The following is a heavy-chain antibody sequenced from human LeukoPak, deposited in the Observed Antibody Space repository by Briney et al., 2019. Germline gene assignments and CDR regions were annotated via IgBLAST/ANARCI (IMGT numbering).Heavy chain of an antibody. CDR2: IYYSGST. V-gene: IGHV4-59*12. Sequence: SETLSLTCTVSGGSISSYYWSWIRQPPGKGLEWIGYIYYSGSTNYNPSLKSRVTISIDTSKNQFSLKLGSVTAADTAMYFCARVRGDYGVVNWFDPWGQGTLVTVSS. CDR3: ARVRGDYGVVNWFDP. J-gene: IGHJ5*02. CDR1: GGSISSYY. D-gene: IGHD4-17*01.